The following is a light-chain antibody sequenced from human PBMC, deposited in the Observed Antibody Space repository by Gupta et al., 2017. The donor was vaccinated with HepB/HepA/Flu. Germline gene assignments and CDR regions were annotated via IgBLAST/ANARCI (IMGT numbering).Light chain of an antibody. V-gene: IGKV3-20*01. CDR2: GAS. CDR1: QSVSSSY. J-gene: IGKJ2*01. Sequence: EIVLTQSPRTLSLSPGERATFSCRASQSVSSSYLAWYQQKPGQAPRLLIYGASSRATGLPDRFSGSGSGTDFTLTISRLEPEDFGVYYCQQYGSSPPYTFGQGTKLEIK. CDR3: QQYGSSPPYT.